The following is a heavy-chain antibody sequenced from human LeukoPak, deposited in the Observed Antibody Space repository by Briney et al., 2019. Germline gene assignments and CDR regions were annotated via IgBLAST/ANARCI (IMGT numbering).Heavy chain of an antibody. V-gene: IGHV3-30*18. Sequence: PGGSLRLSCAASGFTFSSYWMSWVRQAPGKGLEWVAVTSYDGGTKYYGDSLKGRFTISRDNSKSTPYLQMNSLRAEDTAVYYCAKKHSSGWYYFDYWGQGTLVTVSS. J-gene: IGHJ4*02. D-gene: IGHD6-19*01. CDR1: GFTFSSYW. CDR3: AKKHSSGWYYFDY. CDR2: TSYDGGTK.